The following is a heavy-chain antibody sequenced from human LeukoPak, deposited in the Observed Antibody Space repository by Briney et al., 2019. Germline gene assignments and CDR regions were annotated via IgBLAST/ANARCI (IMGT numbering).Heavy chain of an antibody. CDR3: ARAPRGYDFWSGYYKNYYYYGMDV. J-gene: IGHJ6*02. V-gene: IGHV3-11*01. CDR2: ISSSGSTI. D-gene: IGHD3-3*01. Sequence: GGSLRLSCAASGFTFSDYYMSWIRQAPGKGLEWVSYISSSGSTIYYADSVKGRFTISRDNAKNSLYLQMNSLRAEDTAVYYCARAPRGYDFWSGYYKNYYYYGMDVWGQGTTVTVSS. CDR1: GFTFSDYY.